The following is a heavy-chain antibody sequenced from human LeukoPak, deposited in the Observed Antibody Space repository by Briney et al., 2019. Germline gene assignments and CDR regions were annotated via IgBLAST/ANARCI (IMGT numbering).Heavy chain of an antibody. CDR2: IDKHGSGK. CDR3: ARDAGWGYYDL. V-gene: IGHV3-7*01. D-gene: IGHD1-26*01. J-gene: IGHJ4*02. CDR1: GFTFSTSW. Sequence: GGSLRLSCVASGFTFSTSWVTWVRQAPGKGLEWVANIDKHGSGKYYVDSVKGRFAISRDYASNSVFLQMDSLRAEDTSDYYCARDAGWGYYDLWGQGTPVTVSS.